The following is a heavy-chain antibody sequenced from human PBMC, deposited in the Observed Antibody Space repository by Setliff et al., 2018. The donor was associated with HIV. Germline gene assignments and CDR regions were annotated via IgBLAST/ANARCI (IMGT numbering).Heavy chain of an antibody. CDR1: GYTFTGYY. Sequence: ASVKVSCKASGYTFTGYYVHWVRQAPGQGLEWMGRIIPNSGGTNYAQKFQGRVTMTRDTSTSTVYMELSSLRSEDTAVYYCARAGQWLFPDAFDIWGQGTMVTVSS. CDR3: ARAGQWLFPDAFDI. V-gene: IGHV1-2*06. CDR2: IIPNSGGT. J-gene: IGHJ3*02. D-gene: IGHD6-19*01.